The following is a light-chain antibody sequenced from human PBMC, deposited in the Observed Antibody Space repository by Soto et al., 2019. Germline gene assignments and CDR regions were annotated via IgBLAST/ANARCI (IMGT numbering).Light chain of an antibody. CDR2: AAS. V-gene: IGKV3-20*01. CDR1: QSVSNNY. CDR3: QQCGSSPWT. Sequence: EIVLTQSPGTLSLSPGERATLSCRASQSVSNNYLAWYQQKPGQAPRLLIYAASSRATGIPDRFSGGGSGTDFTLTISRLEPEDFAVYYCQQCGSSPWTFGQGTKVDTK. J-gene: IGKJ1*01.